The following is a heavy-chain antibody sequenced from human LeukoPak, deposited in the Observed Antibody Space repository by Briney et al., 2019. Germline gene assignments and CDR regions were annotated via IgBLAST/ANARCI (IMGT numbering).Heavy chain of an antibody. J-gene: IGHJ4*02. CDR3: TSRGGNAQTAFDY. D-gene: IGHD4-23*01. CDR1: RFTFSGSA. Sequence: GGSLRLSCAASRFTFSGSAMHWVRQASGKGLEWVGRIRSKANSYATAYAASVKGRFTISRDDSKNTAYLQMNSLKTEDTAVYYCTSRGGNAQTAFDYWGQGTLVTVSS. CDR2: IRSKANSYAT. V-gene: IGHV3-73*01.